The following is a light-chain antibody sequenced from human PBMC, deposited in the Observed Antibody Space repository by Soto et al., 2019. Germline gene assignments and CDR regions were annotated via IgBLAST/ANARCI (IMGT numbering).Light chain of an antibody. V-gene: IGKV1-5*03. Sequence: DIHMTQSPSTLSASVGGRVTITCRASKSLTMWLAWYPQKPGNAPDLLIYKTTSLESGVQSWFGGSGSGTEFTLTISSLQPDDFATYYCQHSTDYSWTFGQGTKVEVK. CDR1: KSLTMW. CDR2: KTT. CDR3: QHSTDYSWT. J-gene: IGKJ1*01.